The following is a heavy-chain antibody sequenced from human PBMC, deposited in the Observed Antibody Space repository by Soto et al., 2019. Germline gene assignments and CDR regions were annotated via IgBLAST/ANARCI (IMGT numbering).Heavy chain of an antibody. Sequence: DVQLVESGGGLIQPGGSLRLSCSGSGFTFSSFLRHWVRQAPGKGLEYVAGISDSGGSTYYADSVQGRFTISRDSSTLYLQMSGLRPEDTALYYCVKEGTMAPRYWFGAWGQGTLVTVSS. V-gene: IGHV3-64D*06. CDR2: ISDSGGST. CDR1: GFTFSSFL. J-gene: IGHJ5*02. D-gene: IGHD3-3*01. CDR3: VKEGTMAPRYWFGA.